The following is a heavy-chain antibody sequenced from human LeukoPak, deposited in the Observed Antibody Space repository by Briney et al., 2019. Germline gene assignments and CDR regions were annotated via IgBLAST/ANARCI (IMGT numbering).Heavy chain of an antibody. D-gene: IGHD3-22*01. CDR2: VNTNTGNP. V-gene: IGHV7-4-1*02. J-gene: IGHJ4*02. Sequence: ASVRVSCKPSGYTFTDYAINWVRQAPGQGLEYMGWVNTNTGNPTYAQGFTGRFVFSSDSSVSTAYLQITSLKADDSAIYFCASCNDSSGYFAYWGQGTLVTVSS. CDR3: ASCNDSSGYFAY. CDR1: GYTFTDYA.